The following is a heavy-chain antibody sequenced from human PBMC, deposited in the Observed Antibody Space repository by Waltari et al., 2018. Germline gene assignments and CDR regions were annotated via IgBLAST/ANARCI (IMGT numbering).Heavy chain of an antibody. CDR2: IRYDGSNK. D-gene: IGHD6-13*01. CDR1: GFTFSSYG. Sequence: QVQLVESGGGVVQPGGSLSLSCAASGFTFSSYGMHLVRQAPGKGLEWVAFIRYDGSNKYYADSVKGRFTISRDNSKNTLYLQMNSLRAEDTAVYYCAKDRIAAAVIVGNWFDPWGQGTLVTVSS. CDR3: AKDRIAAAVIVGNWFDP. V-gene: IGHV3-30*02. J-gene: IGHJ5*02.